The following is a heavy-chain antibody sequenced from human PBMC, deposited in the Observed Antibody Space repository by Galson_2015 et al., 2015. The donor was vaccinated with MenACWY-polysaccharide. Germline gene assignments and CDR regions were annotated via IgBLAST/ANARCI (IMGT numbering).Heavy chain of an antibody. CDR3: ARDSHYYGSGSYGWFDP. CDR1: GGSISRTSHY. D-gene: IGHD3-10*01. J-gene: IGHJ5*02. V-gene: IGHV4-39*07. CDR2: IYDSGTT. Sequence: ETLSLTCTVSGGSISRTSHYWAWIRQPPGKGLEWIRSIYDSGTTYYNPSLKSRVTISVDTSKNQFSLNVTSVTAADTAVYFCARDSHYYGSGSYGWFDPWGQGILVPVSS.